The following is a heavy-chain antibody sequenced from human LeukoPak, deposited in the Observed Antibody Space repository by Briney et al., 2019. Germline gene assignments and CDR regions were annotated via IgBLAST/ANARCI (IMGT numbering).Heavy chain of an antibody. CDR1: GGSFGDYY. V-gene: IGHV4-34*01. CDR3: ARGRTSRYGSGSYYWGY. J-gene: IGHJ4*02. D-gene: IGHD3-10*01. Sequence: SETLSLTCAVYGGSFGDYYWSWIRQPPGKGPEWIGEINHSGSTNYNPSLESRVTMSLDTSKNQFSLKLSSVTAADTAVYYCARGRTSRYGSGSYYWGYWGQGTLVTVSS. CDR2: INHSGST.